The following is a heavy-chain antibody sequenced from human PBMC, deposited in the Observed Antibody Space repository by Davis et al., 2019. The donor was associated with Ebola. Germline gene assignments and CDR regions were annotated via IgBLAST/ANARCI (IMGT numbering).Heavy chain of an antibody. CDR3: ARSGLSFGVVKYHYGMDV. CDR1: GFTFSSYG. Sequence: SLKISCAASGFTFSSYGMHWVRQAPGKGLEWVAVISYDGSNKYYADSVKGRFTISRDSSKNTLYLHMNSLRAEDTAVYYCARSGLSFGVVKYHYGMDVWGKGTTVTVSS. D-gene: IGHD3-3*01. J-gene: IGHJ6*04. CDR2: ISYDGSNK. V-gene: IGHV3-30*03.